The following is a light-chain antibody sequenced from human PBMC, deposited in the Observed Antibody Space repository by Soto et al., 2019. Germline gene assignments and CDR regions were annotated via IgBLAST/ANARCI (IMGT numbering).Light chain of an antibody. CDR3: QQYNNWPRIT. J-gene: IGKJ5*01. Sequence: EIVMTQSPATLSGSPGERATLSCRASQSVSSNLAWYQQKPGQAPRLLIYGASTRATGIPARFSGSGSGTEFTLTISSLQSEDFAVYYCQQYNNWPRITFGQGTRLEIK. CDR2: GAS. V-gene: IGKV3-15*01. CDR1: QSVSSN.